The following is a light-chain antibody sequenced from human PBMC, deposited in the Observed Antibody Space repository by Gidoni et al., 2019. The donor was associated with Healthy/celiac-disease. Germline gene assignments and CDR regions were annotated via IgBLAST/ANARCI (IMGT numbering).Light chain of an antibody. V-gene: IGKV3-20*01. CDR3: QQYGSSPLT. Sequence: IVLTQSPGTLSLSPGERATLSCRASQTVSSNFLAWYQQKPGPAPRLLIYAASSRATGIPDRFSGSGSGTDFTLTISRLEPDDFAVFYCQQYGSSPLTFGGGTKVEIK. CDR2: AAS. CDR1: QTVSSNF. J-gene: IGKJ4*01.